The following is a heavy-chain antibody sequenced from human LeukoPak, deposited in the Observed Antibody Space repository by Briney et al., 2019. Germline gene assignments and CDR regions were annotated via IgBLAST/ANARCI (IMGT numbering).Heavy chain of an antibody. CDR3: TRHVYCYDSSGYYNWFDP. V-gene: IGHV3-73*01. D-gene: IGHD3-22*01. J-gene: IGHJ5*02. CDR2: IRSKANSYAT. Sequence: GGSLRLSCAASGFTFSGSAMHWVRLASGKGLEWVGRIRSKANSYATAYAASVKGRFTISRDDSKNTAYLQMNSLKTEDTAVYYCTRHVYCYDSSGYYNWFDPWGQGTLVTVSS. CDR1: GFTFSGSA.